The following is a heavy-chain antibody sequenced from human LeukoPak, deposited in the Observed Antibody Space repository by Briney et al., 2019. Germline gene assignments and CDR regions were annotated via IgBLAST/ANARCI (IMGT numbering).Heavy chain of an antibody. J-gene: IGHJ5*02. D-gene: IGHD4-17*01. Sequence: GASVKVSCKASGYTFTGYYMHWVRQAPGQGLEWMGWINPNSGGTNYAQKFQGRVTMTRDTSISTAYMELSRLRSDDTAVYYCARGESVTTFTNWFDPWGQGTLVTVSS. CDR1: GYTFTGYY. V-gene: IGHV1-2*02. CDR3: ARGESVTTFTNWFDP. CDR2: INPNSGGT.